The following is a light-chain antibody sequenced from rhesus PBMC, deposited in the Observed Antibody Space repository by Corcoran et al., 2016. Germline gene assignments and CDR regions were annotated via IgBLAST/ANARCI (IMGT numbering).Light chain of an antibody. CDR3: LQYSSSPYS. J-gene: IGKJ2*01. Sequence: DIQMTQSPSSLSASVGDKVTITCRASQGISSWLAWYQQKPGKAPKLLLYKASSLQSGFPSRFSGSRAGTDFTLTIRSLQPEEFATYDCLQYSSSPYSCGQGTKVEIK. V-gene: IGKV1-22*01. CDR1: QGISSW. CDR2: KAS.